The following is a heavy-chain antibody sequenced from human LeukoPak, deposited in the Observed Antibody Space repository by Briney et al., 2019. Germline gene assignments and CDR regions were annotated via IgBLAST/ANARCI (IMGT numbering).Heavy chain of an antibody. D-gene: IGHD5-18*01. J-gene: IGHJ5*02. CDR3: AKRDRGPRGYSYGP. CDR2: ISGSGGST. Sequence: GGSLRLSCAASGFTFSSYAMSWVRQAPGKGLEWVSAISGSGGSTYYADSVKGRFTISRDNSKNTLYLQMNSLGAEDTAVYYCAKRDRGPRGYSYGPWGQGTLVTVSS. V-gene: IGHV3-23*01. CDR1: GFTFSSYA.